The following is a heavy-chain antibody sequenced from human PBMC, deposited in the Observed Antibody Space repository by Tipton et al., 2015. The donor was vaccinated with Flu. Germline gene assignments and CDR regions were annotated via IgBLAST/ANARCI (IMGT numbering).Heavy chain of an antibody. V-gene: IGHV1-18*01. J-gene: IGHJ4*02. D-gene: IGHD2/OR15-2a*01. Sequence: QLVQSGAEVKKPGASVKVSCKASGYTFTNYGISWVRQAPGQGPEWMGWIGTWNGDTNYVQKFRGRVTMTTDTSTSTAYMELRSLRSDDTAVYYCARDPPDGLSGFDFWGQGTLVTVSS. CDR2: IGTWNGDT. CDR3: ARDPPDGLSGFDF. CDR1: GYTFTNYG.